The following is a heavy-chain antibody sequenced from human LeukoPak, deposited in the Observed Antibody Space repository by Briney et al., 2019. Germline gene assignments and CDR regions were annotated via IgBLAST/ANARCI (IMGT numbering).Heavy chain of an antibody. Sequence: QPGGSLRLSCAASGFTFSSYAMHWVRQAPGKGLEWVAVISYDGSNKYYADSVKGRFTISRDNSKNTLYLQMNSLRAEDTAVYYCARDSYPGIAVAGTWDFDHWGQGTLVTVSS. CDR1: GFTFSSYA. D-gene: IGHD6-19*01. CDR2: ISYDGSNK. J-gene: IGHJ4*02. CDR3: ARDSYPGIAVAGTWDFDH. V-gene: IGHV3-30*04.